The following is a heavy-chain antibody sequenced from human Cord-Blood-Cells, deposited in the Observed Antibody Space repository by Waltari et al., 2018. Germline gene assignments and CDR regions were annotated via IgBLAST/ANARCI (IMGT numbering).Heavy chain of an antibody. CDR2: ISSSSSTI. Sequence: EVQLVESGGGLVQPGGSLSLSCAASGSTFSSYSMTWVRQAPGKGLEWVSYISSSSSTIYYADSVKGRFTISRDNAKNSLYLQMNSLRAEDTAVYYCARDSGNWNYDYWGQGTLVTVSS. D-gene: IGHD1-7*01. V-gene: IGHV3-48*01. CDR1: GSTFSSYS. J-gene: IGHJ4*02. CDR3: ARDSGNWNYDY.